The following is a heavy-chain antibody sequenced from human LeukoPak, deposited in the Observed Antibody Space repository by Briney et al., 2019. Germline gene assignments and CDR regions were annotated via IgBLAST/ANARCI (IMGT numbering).Heavy chain of an antibody. Sequence: PSETLSLTCTVSGGSISSYYWSWIRQPPGKGLEWIGYIYYSGSTNYNPSLKSRVTISVDTSKSQFSLKLSSVAAADTAVYYCARVVGYCSSTSCPITDYYYYMDVWGKGTTVTVSS. V-gene: IGHV4-59*01. CDR2: IYYSGST. D-gene: IGHD2-2*03. CDR3: ARVVGYCSSTSCPITDYYYYMDV. J-gene: IGHJ6*03. CDR1: GGSISSYY.